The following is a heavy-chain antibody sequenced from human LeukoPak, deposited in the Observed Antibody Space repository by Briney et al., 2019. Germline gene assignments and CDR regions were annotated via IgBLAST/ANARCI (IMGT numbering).Heavy chain of an antibody. CDR3: ARGSFDWSPEEGWFDP. CDR1: GGSISSYY. D-gene: IGHD3-9*01. CDR2: IYYSGST. V-gene: IGHV4-59*01. Sequence: PSETLSLTCTVSGGSISSYYWSWIRQPPGRGLEWIGYIYYSGSTNYNPSLESRVTISVDTSKNQFSLKLSSVTAADTAVYYCARGSFDWSPEEGWFDPWGQGTLVTVSS. J-gene: IGHJ5*02.